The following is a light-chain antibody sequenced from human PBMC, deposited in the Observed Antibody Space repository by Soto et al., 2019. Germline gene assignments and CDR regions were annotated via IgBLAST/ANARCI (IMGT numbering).Light chain of an antibody. CDR2: DAS. Sequence: EIVLTQSPATLSLSPGERATLSCRASQSVSSYLAWYQQKTGQAPRLLIYDASNRATGIPARLSGSGSGTDFTLAISSLEPEDFAVYDCQQRSNWPPITVGQGTRLESK. J-gene: IGKJ5*01. CDR3: QQRSNWPPIT. V-gene: IGKV3-11*01. CDR1: QSVSSY.